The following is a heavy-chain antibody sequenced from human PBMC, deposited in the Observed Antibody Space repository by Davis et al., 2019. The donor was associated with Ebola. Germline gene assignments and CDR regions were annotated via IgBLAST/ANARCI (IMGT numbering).Heavy chain of an antibody. CDR2: ITSAGTT. CDR3: ATSLRYSYGLT. D-gene: IGHD5-18*01. Sequence: GESLKISCAASGLTIANAWMIWVRQAPWKGLEWVGRITSAGTTDYAAALKGRFTISRDVSRNMMTLQMISLKTEDTAMYYCATSLRYSYGLTWGRGTLVTVSS. J-gene: IGHJ5*02. V-gene: IGHV3-15*01. CDR1: GLTIANAW.